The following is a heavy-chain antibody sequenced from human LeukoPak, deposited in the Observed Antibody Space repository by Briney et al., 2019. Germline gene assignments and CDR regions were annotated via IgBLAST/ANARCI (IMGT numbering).Heavy chain of an antibody. J-gene: IGHJ4*02. CDR2: ISSSSSYI. V-gene: IGHV3-21*01. CDR1: GFTFSSYS. Sequence: GGSLRLSCAASGFTFSSYSMNWVRQAPGKGLEWVSSISSSSSYIYYADSVKGRFTISRDNAKNSLYLQMNSLRAEDTAVYHCARVPFFGSGGYDYWGQGTLVTVSS. D-gene: IGHD2-15*01. CDR3: ARVPFFGSGGYDY.